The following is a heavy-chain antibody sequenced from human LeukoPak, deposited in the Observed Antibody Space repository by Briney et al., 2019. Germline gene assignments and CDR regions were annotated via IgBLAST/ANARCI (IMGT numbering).Heavy chain of an antibody. J-gene: IGHJ6*03. CDR3: ARSPSSRRYCSGGSCYGGRRYYYMDV. V-gene: IGHV1-8*02. D-gene: IGHD2-15*01. CDR2: MNPNSGNT. Sequence: ASVKVSCKASGGTFSSYAINWVRQATGQGLEWMGWMNPNSGNTGYAQKFQGRVTMTRNTSISTAYMELSSLRSEDTAVYYCARSPSSRRYCSGGSCYGGRRYYYMDVWGKGTTVTVSS. CDR1: GGTFSSYA.